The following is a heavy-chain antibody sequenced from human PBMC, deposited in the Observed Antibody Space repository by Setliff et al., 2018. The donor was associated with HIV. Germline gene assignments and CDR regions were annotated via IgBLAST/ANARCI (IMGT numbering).Heavy chain of an antibody. CDR2: IYHAGNT. J-gene: IGHJ3*02. D-gene: IGHD4-17*01. Sequence: PSETLSLTCTVPGYSISSGYYWAWIRQPPGKGLEWIGYIYHAGNTYYNPSLKSRVTISVDTSKNQISLRLNSLTAADTAVYYCARGTTLNVVPDAFDIWGQGTMVTV. V-gene: IGHV4-38-2*02. CDR3: ARGTTLNVVPDAFDI. CDR1: GYSISSGYY.